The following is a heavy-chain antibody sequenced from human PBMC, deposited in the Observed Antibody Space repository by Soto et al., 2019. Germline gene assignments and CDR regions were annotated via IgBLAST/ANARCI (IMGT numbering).Heavy chain of an antibody. D-gene: IGHD6-25*01. CDR1: GYSISSGYY. Sequence: SETLSLTCAVSGYSISSGYYWDWIRQPPGKGLEWIGTIYHSGFTYYNPSLKSRVTMSVDTSKNQFSLKLTSVTAADTAMYYCARDLTAAGLGGMDVWGQGTTVTSP. V-gene: IGHV4-38-2*02. J-gene: IGHJ6*02. CDR2: IYHSGFT. CDR3: ARDLTAAGLGGMDV.